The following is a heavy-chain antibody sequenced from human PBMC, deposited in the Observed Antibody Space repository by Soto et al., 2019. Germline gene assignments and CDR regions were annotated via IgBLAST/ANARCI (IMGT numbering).Heavy chain of an antibody. CDR3: AREGSSSGSYSLIL. J-gene: IGHJ4*02. CDR2: IYYSGST. D-gene: IGHD1-26*01. V-gene: IGHV4-31*03. CDR1: GGSISSGGYY. Sequence: SETLSLTCTVSGGSISSGGYYWSWIRQHPGKGLEWIGYIYYSGSTYYNPSLKSRVTISVDTSKNQFSLKLSSVTAADTAVYYCAREGSSSGSYSLILWGQGTLVTVSS.